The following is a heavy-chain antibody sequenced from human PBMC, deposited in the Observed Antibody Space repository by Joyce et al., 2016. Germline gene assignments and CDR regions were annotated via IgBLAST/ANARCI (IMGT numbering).Heavy chain of an antibody. CDR2: ISRDNTYI. Sequence: EVQLVESGGGLVKPGESLRLSCPASGFIFSSYSMTGVRQAPGKGLEWVSSISRDNTYIFHADSVKGRFTISRDNARNSLYLQMNSLRAEDTAVYYCARDVLTTVTKAYGYWGQGTLVAVSS. V-gene: IGHV3-21*01. J-gene: IGHJ4*02. CDR1: GFIFSSYS. D-gene: IGHD4-11*01. CDR3: ARDVLTTVTKAYGY.